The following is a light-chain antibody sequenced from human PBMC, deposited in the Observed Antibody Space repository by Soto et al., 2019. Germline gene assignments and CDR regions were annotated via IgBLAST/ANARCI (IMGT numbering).Light chain of an antibody. CDR1: SSDVGGYNY. Sequence: QSALTQPASVSGSPGQSITISCTGTSSDVGGYNYVSWYQQHPGKAPKLMIYEVSNRPSGVSNRFSGSKSGNTASLTISGLQAEDEADYYRSSYTSSSTRVFGGRTKLTVL. CDR2: EVS. CDR3: SSYTSSSTRV. J-gene: IGLJ3*02. V-gene: IGLV2-14*01.